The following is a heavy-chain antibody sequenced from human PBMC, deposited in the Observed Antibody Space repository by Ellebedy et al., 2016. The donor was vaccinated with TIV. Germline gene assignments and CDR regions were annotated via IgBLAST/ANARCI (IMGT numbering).Heavy chain of an antibody. CDR1: GGSFSGYY. Sequence: GSLRLSXAVYGGSFSGYYWSWIRQPPGKGLEWIGEINHNGNTNYNPSLKSRVTISVDPSKNQFSLKVSSVTAADTAVYYCASLGARLSGENWGQGTLVTVSS. CDR2: INHNGNT. V-gene: IGHV4-34*01. D-gene: IGHD3-10*01. CDR3: ASLGARLSGEN. J-gene: IGHJ4*02.